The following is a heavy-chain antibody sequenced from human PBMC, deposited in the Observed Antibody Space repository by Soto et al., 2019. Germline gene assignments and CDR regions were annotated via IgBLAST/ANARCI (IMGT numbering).Heavy chain of an antibody. J-gene: IGHJ4*02. D-gene: IGHD2-15*01. CDR3: EGDRFCTGGSCHPADY. CDR2: IWYDGRNK. V-gene: IGHV3-33*01. CDR1: GFTFSTYG. Sequence: QVPLVESGGGVVQPGSSLILSCAAAGFTFSTYGMQWVRQAPGKGLEWVALIWYDGRNKYLADSVKGGFTISRDNSKNTLYLQVDSLSAEDTAVYYCEGDRFCTGGSCHPADYWGQGTLVTVSS.